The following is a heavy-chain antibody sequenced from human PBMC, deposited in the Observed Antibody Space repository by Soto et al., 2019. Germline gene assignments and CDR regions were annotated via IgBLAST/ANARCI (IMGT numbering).Heavy chain of an antibody. CDR2: MNPNSGNT. Sequence: GASVKVSCKASGYTFTSYDINWVRQATGQGLEWMGWMNPNSGNTGYAQKFQGRVTMTRNTSISTAYMELSSLRSEDTAVYYCARGRLLWFGELSLYYYYGMDVWGQGTTVTVSS. CDR3: ARGRLLWFGELSLYYYYGMDV. D-gene: IGHD3-10*01. CDR1: GYTFTSYD. V-gene: IGHV1-8*01. J-gene: IGHJ6*02.